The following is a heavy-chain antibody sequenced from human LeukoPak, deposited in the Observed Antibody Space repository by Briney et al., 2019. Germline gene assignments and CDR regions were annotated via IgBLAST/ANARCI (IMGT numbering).Heavy chain of an antibody. CDR1: GFTFSSYA. J-gene: IGHJ4*02. CDR3: AEDGHGSGSYYNPVGSYFDS. D-gene: IGHD3-10*01. CDR2: ITGSGGST. V-gene: IGHV3-23*01. Sequence: PGGSLRLSCTSSGFTFSSYAMSWVRQAPGKGLEWVSTITGSGGSTYLADSVKGRFTISRDNSKNTLFLQMNSLRAEDTAIYKCAEDGHGSGSYYNPVGSYFDSWGQGSPVTVSS.